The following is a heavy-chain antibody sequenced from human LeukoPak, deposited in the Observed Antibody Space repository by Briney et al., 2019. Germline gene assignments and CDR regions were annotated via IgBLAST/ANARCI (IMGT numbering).Heavy chain of an antibody. V-gene: IGHV3-23*01. CDR2: MSGSGYYT. Sequence: GGSLRLSCAASGFTFSNFAMSWVRQAPGKGLEWVSAMSGSGYYTYYVESVKGRFTISRDNSKNTLYPHMNSLRADDTAVYYCAKMEGQRLYDYCMDVWGRGTTVTVSS. J-gene: IGHJ6*03. D-gene: IGHD3-3*01. CDR1: GFTFSNFA. CDR3: AKMEGQRLYDYCMDV.